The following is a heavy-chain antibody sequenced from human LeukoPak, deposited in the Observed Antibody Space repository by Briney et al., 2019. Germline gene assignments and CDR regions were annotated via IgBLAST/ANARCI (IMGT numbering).Heavy chain of an antibody. V-gene: IGHV3-21*01. J-gene: IGHJ4*02. Sequence: GGSLRLSCAASGFTFSSYSMNWVRQAPGKGLEWVSSISSSSSYIYYADSVKGRFTISRDNAKNSLYLQMNSLRAEGTAVYYCARGSGSPTYYFDYWGQGTLVTVSS. CDR3: ARGSGSPTYYFDY. D-gene: IGHD1-26*01. CDR2: ISSSSSYI. CDR1: GFTFSSYS.